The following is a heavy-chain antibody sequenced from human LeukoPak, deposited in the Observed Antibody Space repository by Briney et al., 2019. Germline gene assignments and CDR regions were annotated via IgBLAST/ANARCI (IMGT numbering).Heavy chain of an antibody. Sequence: ASVKVSCKASGYTFTSYGISWVRQPPAQRLERMGWISAYNGNTNYAQKLQGRVTMTTDTSTSTAYMELRSLRSDDTAVYYCARVGEGYCSGGSCYSGWFDPWGQGTLVTVSS. J-gene: IGHJ5*02. V-gene: IGHV1-18*01. CDR3: ARVGEGYCSGGSCYSGWFDP. CDR1: GYTFTSYG. CDR2: ISAYNGNT. D-gene: IGHD2-15*01.